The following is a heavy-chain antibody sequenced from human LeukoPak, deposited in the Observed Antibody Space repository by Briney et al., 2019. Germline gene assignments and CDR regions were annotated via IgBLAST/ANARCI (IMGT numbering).Heavy chain of an antibody. CDR1: GGSFSGYY. J-gene: IGHJ5*02. Sequence: SETLSLTCAVYGGSFSGYYWSWIRQPPGKGLEWIGEINHSGTTNYNPSLKSRVTISVDTSKKQFSLKLSSVTAADTAVYYCARLGAPNWFDPWGQGTLVTVSS. CDR2: INHSGTT. CDR3: ARLGAPNWFDP. V-gene: IGHV4-34*01.